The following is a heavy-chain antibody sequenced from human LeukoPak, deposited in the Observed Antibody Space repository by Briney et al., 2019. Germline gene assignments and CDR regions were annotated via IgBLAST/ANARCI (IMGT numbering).Heavy chain of an antibody. CDR1: GFTFSGYA. Sequence: GGSLRLSCAASGFTFSGYAMNWVRQAPGKGLEWVSTISGSGVSTYYADSVKGRFTISRDNSKNTLYLKMTTLSAEDTAVYYCVNDNAGCGKDFDYWGQGTLVTASS. D-gene: IGHD2-15*01. J-gene: IGHJ4*02. CDR3: VNDNAGCGKDFDY. V-gene: IGHV3-23*01. CDR2: ISGSGVST.